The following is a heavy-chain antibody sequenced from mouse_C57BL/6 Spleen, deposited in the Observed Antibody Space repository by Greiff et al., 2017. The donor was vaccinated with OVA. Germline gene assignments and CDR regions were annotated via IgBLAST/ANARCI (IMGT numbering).Heavy chain of an antibody. V-gene: IGHV1-64*01. D-gene: IGHD2-5*01. CDR2: IHPNSGST. J-gene: IGHJ4*01. CDR3: ARSYYSNRHYAMDY. CDR1: GYTFTSYW. Sequence: QVQLQQPGAELVKPGASVKLSCKASGYTFTSYWMHWVKQRPGQGLEWIGIIHPNSGSTNYNEKFKSKATLTVDKSSSTAYMQLSSLTSEDSAVDYCARSYYSNRHYAMDYWGQGTSVTVSS.